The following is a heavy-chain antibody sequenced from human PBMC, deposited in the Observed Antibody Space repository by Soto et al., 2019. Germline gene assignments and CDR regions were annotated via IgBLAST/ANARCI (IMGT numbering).Heavy chain of an antibody. CDR2: IYYTGNT. Sequence: SETLSLTCTVSGGSLSSYYWSWIRQPPGKGLEWIAYIYYTGNTNYNPSLKSRVTISIDTSKNQFSLKLSAVTAADTAVYYCARLGSGSGSHEFDYWGQGALVTVSS. CDR3: ARLGSGSGSHEFDY. CDR1: GGSLSSYY. V-gene: IGHV4-59*08. D-gene: IGHD3-10*01. J-gene: IGHJ4*02.